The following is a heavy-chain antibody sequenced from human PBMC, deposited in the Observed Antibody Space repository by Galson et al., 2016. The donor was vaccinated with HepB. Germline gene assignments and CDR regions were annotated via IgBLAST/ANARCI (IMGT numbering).Heavy chain of an antibody. D-gene: IGHD6-19*01. CDR1: GFTFSNYI. Sequence: SLRLSCAASGFTFSNYIMNWVRQAPGKGLEWVSSISTSGNYIFYVDSVKGRFTISRDDSKNTLYLHMNSLRVEDTAIYYCAIDPSQWHDLLFGNWAQGTLVTVSA. CDR3: AIDPSQWHDLLFGN. J-gene: IGHJ4*02. V-gene: IGHV3-21*04. CDR2: ISTSGNYI.